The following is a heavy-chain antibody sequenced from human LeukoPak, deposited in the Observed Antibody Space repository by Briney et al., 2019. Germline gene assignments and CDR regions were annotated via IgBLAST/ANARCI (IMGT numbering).Heavy chain of an antibody. V-gene: IGHV4-34*01. D-gene: IGHD6-13*01. CDR2: INHSGST. CDR1: GGSFSGYY. J-gene: IGHJ4*02. Sequence: PSETLSLTCAVYGGSFSGYYWSWIRQPPGKGLEWIGEINHSGSTNYNPSLKSRVTISVDTSKNQFFLKLSSVTAADTAVYYCARAVYSSSWFPFDYWGQGTLVTVSS. CDR3: ARAVYSSSWFPFDY.